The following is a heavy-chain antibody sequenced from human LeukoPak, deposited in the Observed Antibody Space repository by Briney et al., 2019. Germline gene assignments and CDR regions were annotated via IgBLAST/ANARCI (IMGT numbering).Heavy chain of an antibody. Sequence: ASVKVSCKASGYTFTGYYMHWVRQAPGQGLEWMGWINPNSGGTNYAQKFQGRVTMTRDTSISTAYMELSRLRSDDTAVYYCAKDANGGITMIVVVITHFDYWGQGTLVTVSS. D-gene: IGHD3-22*01. CDR2: INPNSGGT. CDR1: GYTFTGYY. J-gene: IGHJ4*02. CDR3: AKDANGGITMIVVVITHFDY. V-gene: IGHV1-2*02.